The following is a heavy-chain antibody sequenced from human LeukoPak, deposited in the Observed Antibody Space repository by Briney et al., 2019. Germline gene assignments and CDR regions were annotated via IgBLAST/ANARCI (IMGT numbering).Heavy chain of an antibody. CDR2: INHSGST. Sequence: SETLSLXCAVYGGSFSGYYWSWIRQPPGKGLESIGEINHSGSTNYNPSLKSRVTISVDTSKNQFSLKLSSVTAADTAVYYCARGWHYDFWSGYYAFDIWGQGTMVTVSS. CDR1: GGSFSGYY. CDR3: ARGWHYDFWSGYYAFDI. J-gene: IGHJ3*02. D-gene: IGHD3-3*01. V-gene: IGHV4-34*01.